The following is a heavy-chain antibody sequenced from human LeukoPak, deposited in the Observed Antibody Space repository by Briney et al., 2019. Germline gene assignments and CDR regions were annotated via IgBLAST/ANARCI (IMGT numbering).Heavy chain of an antibody. J-gene: IGHJ4*02. V-gene: IGHV3-30*02. Sequence: GGSLRLSCAASGFTFSSYGMHWVRQAPGKGLEWVAFIRYDGSNKYYADSVKGRFTISRDNSKNTLYLQMNSLRAEDTAVYYCATYSSSSRMLKMGYYFDYWGQGTLVTVSS. CDR2: IRYDGSNK. CDR3: ATYSSSSRMLKMGYYFDY. D-gene: IGHD6-6*01. CDR1: GFTFSSYG.